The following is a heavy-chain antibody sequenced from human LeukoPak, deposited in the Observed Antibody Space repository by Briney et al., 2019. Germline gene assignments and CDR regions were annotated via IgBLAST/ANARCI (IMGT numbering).Heavy chain of an antibody. J-gene: IGHJ6*03. Sequence: ASVKVSCKASGYTFTSSGISWVRQAPGQGLEWMGRIIPIFGTANYAQKFQGRVTITADKSTSTAYMELSSLRSEDTAVYYCAREKVTTQRGSYMDVWGQGTTVTVSS. CDR1: GYTFTSSG. CDR2: IIPIFGTA. D-gene: IGHD4-17*01. CDR3: AREKVTTQRGSYMDV. V-gene: IGHV1-69*06.